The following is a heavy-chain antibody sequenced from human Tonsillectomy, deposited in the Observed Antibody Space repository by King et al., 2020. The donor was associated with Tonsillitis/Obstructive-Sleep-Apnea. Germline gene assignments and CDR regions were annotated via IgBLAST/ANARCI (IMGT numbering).Heavy chain of an antibody. CDR2: IIPIFGTA. CDR3: ARGWLPEYHYYYYMDV. V-gene: IGHV1-69*01. J-gene: IGHJ6*03. D-gene: IGHD3-22*01. Sequence: QLVQSGAEVKKPGSSVKVSCKASGGTFSSYAISWVRQAPGQGLEWMGGIIPIFGTANYAQKFLGRVTITADESTSTAYMERSSLRSEDTAVYYCARGWLPEYHYYYYMDVWGKGTTVTVSS. CDR1: GGTFSSYA.